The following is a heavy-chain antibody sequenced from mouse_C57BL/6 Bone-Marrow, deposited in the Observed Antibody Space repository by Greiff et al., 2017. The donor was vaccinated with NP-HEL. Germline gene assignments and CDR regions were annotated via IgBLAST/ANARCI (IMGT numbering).Heavy chain of an antibody. V-gene: IGHV1-64*01. D-gene: IGHD4-1*01. CDR1: GYTFTSYW. J-gene: IGHJ4*01. CDR2: IHPNSGST. CDR3: ARMGTGTRAMDY. Sequence: QVQLQQPGAELVKPGASVKLSCKASGYTFTSYWMHWVKQRPGQGLEWIGMIHPNSGSTNYNEKFKSKATLTVDKSSSTAYMQLSSLTSEDSAVYYCARMGTGTRAMDYWGQGTSGTVSS.